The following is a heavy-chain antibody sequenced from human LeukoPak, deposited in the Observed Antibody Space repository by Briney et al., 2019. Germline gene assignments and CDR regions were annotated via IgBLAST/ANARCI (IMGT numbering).Heavy chain of an antibody. J-gene: IGHJ4*02. D-gene: IGHD2-15*01. CDR2: MFYRGGT. CDR3: VRQGGWGGAASLIEF. Sequence: SETLSLTCTVSGVSISTSNHYWAWIRQPPGKGLEWIGSMFYRGGTYYNASLKSRVTLSVDTSRNQFSLNLMSVTPSDTAMYYCVRQGGWGGAASLIEFWGQGTLVTVSS. CDR1: GVSISTSNHY. V-gene: IGHV4-39*01.